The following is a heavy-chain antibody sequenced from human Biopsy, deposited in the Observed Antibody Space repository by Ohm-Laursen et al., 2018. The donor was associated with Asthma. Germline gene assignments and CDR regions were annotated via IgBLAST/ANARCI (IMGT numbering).Heavy chain of an antibody. CDR1: GGSFSNFA. D-gene: IGHD3-22*01. Sequence: AASVKVSCKASGGSFSNFAFSWVRQAPGHGLEWMGTILTKFDITSYAEKFQGRVTITADKSTSTTYMELSRLRSEDTAVYYCARSYDTDSYPVLVLDYWGQGTLVT. V-gene: IGHV1-69*04. CDR3: ARSYDTDSYPVLVLDY. CDR2: ILTKFDIT. J-gene: IGHJ4*02.